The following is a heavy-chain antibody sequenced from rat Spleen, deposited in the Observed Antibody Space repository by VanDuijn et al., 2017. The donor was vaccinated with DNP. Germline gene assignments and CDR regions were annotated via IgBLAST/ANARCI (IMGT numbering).Heavy chain of an antibody. V-gene: IGHV3-1*01. CDR3: ARARQQSPSWYFDF. J-gene: IGHJ1*01. CDR2: IDGAGST. D-gene: IGHD1-1*01. Sequence: EVQLQESGPGLVKPSQSLSLTCSVTGFSITTDYWGWIRKFPENKLEWMGHIDGAGSTNYNPSLKSRISITRDTSKRQFFLQLTSVTTEDTATYYCARARQQSPSWYFDFWGPGTMVTVSS. CDR1: GFSITTDY.